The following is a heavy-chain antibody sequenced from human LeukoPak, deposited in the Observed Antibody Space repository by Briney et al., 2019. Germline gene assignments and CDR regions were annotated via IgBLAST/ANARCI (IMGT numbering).Heavy chain of an antibody. J-gene: IGHJ6*03. D-gene: IGHD6-13*01. Sequence: SETLSLTCTVSGGSISSYYWSWIRQPPGKGLEWIGYIYYSGSTNYNPSLKSRVTISVDTSKNQFSLKLSSVTAADTAVYYCARDGGRKQQLVYYYYYYMDVWGKGTTVTVSS. CDR3: ARDGGRKQQLVYYYYYYMDV. CDR2: IYYSGST. CDR1: GGSISSYY. V-gene: IGHV4-59*12.